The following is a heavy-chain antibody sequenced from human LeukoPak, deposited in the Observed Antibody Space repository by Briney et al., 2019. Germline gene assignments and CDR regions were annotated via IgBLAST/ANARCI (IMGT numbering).Heavy chain of an antibody. Sequence: KPSETLSLTCTVSGGSISSYYWSWIRQPPGKGLEWIGYIYTSGSTNYNPSLKSRVTISVDTSKNQFSLKLSSVTAADTPVYYCASITVTTNLWGQGTLVTVSS. V-gene: IGHV4-4*09. J-gene: IGHJ5*02. CDR2: IYTSGST. D-gene: IGHD4-17*01. CDR1: GGSISSYY. CDR3: ASITVTTNL.